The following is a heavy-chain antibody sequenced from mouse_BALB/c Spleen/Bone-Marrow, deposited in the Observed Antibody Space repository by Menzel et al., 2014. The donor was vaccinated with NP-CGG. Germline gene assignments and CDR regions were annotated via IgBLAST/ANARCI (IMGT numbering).Heavy chain of an antibody. D-gene: IGHD4-1*01. Sequence: VQLQESGAELVRPGASVTLSCKASGYTFTDYEMHWVKQTPVHGLEWTGAIDPETGGTAYNQKFKGKATLTADKSSSTAYMELRSLTSEDSAVYYCTRHWDYAMDYWGQGTSVTVSS. J-gene: IGHJ4*01. CDR3: TRHWDYAMDY. V-gene: IGHV1-15*01. CDR1: GYTFTDYE. CDR2: IDPETGGT.